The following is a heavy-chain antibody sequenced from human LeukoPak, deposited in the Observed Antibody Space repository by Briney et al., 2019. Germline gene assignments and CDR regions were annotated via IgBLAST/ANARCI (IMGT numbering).Heavy chain of an antibody. CDR2: IYYTGST. Sequence: PSETLSLTCSVSGGSITSNSFYWSWVRQPAGKGLEWIGRIYYTGSTNYNPSLKSRVTISVDKSKNQFSLKLSSVTAADTAVYYCAREGGMDCSSTSCYAHHYYYYYMDVWGKGTTVTVSS. CDR1: GGSITSNSFY. V-gene: IGHV4-61*05. D-gene: IGHD2-2*01. CDR3: AREGGMDCSSTSCYAHHYYYYYMDV. J-gene: IGHJ6*03.